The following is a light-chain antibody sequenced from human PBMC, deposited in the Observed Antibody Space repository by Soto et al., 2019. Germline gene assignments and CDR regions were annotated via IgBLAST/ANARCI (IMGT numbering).Light chain of an antibody. Sequence: EIVMTLSLFTLSVSPRERATLSRRASQSVSSNLAWYQQKPGQAPRLLIYGASTRATGIPARLSGSGPGTEFTLTITSLQSEDVAVYYCQQYHNWPPWTFGPRTKV. CDR2: GAS. CDR3: QQYHNWPPWT. CDR1: QSVSSN. V-gene: IGKV3-15*01. J-gene: IGKJ1*01.